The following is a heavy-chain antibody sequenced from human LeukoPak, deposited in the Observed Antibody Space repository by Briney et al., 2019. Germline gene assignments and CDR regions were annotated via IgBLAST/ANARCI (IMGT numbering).Heavy chain of an antibody. CDR3: AIGYYYDSTYGFQH. J-gene: IGHJ1*01. D-gene: IGHD3-22*01. Sequence: PGGSLRLSCAASGFTFSSYAMSWVRQAPGKGLEWVSAISGSGGSTYYADSVKGRFTISRDNSKNTLYLQMNSLRSEDTAVYYCAIGYYYDSTYGFQHWGQGTLVTVSS. V-gene: IGHV3-23*01. CDR2: ISGSGGST. CDR1: GFTFSSYA.